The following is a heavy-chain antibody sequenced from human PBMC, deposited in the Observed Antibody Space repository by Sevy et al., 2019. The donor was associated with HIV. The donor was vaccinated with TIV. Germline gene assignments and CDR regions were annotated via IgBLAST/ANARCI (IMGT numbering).Heavy chain of an antibody. J-gene: IGHJ6*02. Sequence: GGSLRLSCAASGFTFSSYSMNWVRQAPGKGLEWVSYISSSSSTILNADSVKGRFTISRDNAKNSLFLQMNSLRAEDTAVYYCARASGDTAYAMDVWGQGTLVTVSS. CDR1: GFTFSSYS. V-gene: IGHV3-48*01. CDR3: ARASGDTAYAMDV. CDR2: ISSSSSTI. D-gene: IGHD3-3*01.